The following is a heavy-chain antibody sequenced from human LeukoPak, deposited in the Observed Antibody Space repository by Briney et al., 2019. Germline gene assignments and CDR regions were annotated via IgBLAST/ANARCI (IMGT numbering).Heavy chain of an antibody. Sequence: SETLSLTCAVYGGSFSGYYWNWIRQPPGKGLEWIGFIYYSGSTIYNPSLKSRVTISVDTSKNQFSLRLSSVTAADTAVYYCARTTGYSYGFGWFDPWGQGTLVTVSS. V-gene: IGHV4-59*01. CDR3: ARTTGYSYGFGWFDP. CDR1: GGSFSGYY. D-gene: IGHD5-18*01. J-gene: IGHJ5*02. CDR2: IYYSGST.